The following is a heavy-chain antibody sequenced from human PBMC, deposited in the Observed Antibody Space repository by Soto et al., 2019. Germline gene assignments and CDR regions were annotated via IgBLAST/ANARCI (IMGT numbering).Heavy chain of an antibody. CDR2: ISWDGGST. Sequence: GGSLRLSCAASGFTFDDYTMHWVRQAPGKGLEWVSLISWDGGSTYYADSVKGRFTISRGNSKNSPYLQMNSLRTEDTALYYYAKEMSGYSYGYRCVDYWGQGTLVTVSS. D-gene: IGHD5-18*01. J-gene: IGHJ4*02. CDR1: GFTFDDYT. CDR3: AKEMSGYSYGYRCVDY. V-gene: IGHV3-43*01.